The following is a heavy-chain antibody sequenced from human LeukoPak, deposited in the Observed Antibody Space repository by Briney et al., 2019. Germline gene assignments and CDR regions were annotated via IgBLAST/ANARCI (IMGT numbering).Heavy chain of an antibody. CDR1: GGSFSGYY. CDR3: AGRRGYDFYIDY. CDR2: INHSGST. Sequence: ETLSLTCAVYGGSFSGYYWSWIRQPPGKGLEWIGEINHSGSTNYNPSLKSRVTISVDTSKNQFSLKLSSVTAADTAVYYCAGRRGYDFYIDYWGQGTLVTVSS. J-gene: IGHJ4*02. V-gene: IGHV4-34*01. D-gene: IGHD3-3*01.